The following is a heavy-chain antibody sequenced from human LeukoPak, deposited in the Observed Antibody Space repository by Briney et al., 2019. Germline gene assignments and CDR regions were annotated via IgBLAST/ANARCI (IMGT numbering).Heavy chain of an antibody. D-gene: IGHD5-18*01. CDR3: SRDTTAMVTWYFDY. CDR1: GFTFSSYW. J-gene: IGHJ4*02. V-gene: IGHV3-7*01. Sequence: PGGSLRLSCAASGFTFSSYWMNWARQAPGKGLEWVASINHNGNVNYYVDSVKGRFTISRDNAKNSLYLQMNSLRAEDTAVYYCSRDTTAMVTWYFDYWGQGTLVTVSS. CDR2: INHNGNVN.